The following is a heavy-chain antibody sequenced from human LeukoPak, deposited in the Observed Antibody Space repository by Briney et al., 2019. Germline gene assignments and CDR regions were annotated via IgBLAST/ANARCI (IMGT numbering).Heavy chain of an antibody. CDR1: GFTFSSYA. CDR2: ISYDGSNK. D-gene: IGHD6-13*01. V-gene: IGHV3-30-3*01. J-gene: IGHJ4*02. Sequence: PGRSLRLSCAASGFTFSSYAMHWVRQAPGKGLEWVAVISYDGSNKYYADSVKGRFTISRDNAKNTLYLQMNSLRAEDTAVYYCARGRAAADFWGQGTLVTVSS. CDR3: ARGRAAADF.